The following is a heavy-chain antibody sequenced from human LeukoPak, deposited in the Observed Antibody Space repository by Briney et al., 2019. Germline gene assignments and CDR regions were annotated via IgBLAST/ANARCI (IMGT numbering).Heavy chain of an antibody. CDR2: INHSGST. CDR3: ARGPTAMVRGVIITYSYGMDV. D-gene: IGHD3-10*01. Sequence: SETLSLTCAVYGGSFSGYYWSGLRQPPGKGLEWIGEINHSGSTNYNPSLKSRGTISVDTSKNQFSLKLSSVTAADTAVYYCARGPTAMVRGVIITYSYGMDVWGKGTTVTVSS. J-gene: IGHJ6*04. CDR1: GGSFSGYY. V-gene: IGHV4-34*01.